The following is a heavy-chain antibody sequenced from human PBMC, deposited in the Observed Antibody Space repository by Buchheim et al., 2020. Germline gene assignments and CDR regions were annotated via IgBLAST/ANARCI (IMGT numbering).Heavy chain of an antibody. Sequence: QVQLQESGPGLVKPSETLSLTCTVSGGSISSYYWSWIRQPPGKGLEWIGYIYYSGSTNYNPSLKSRVTISVDTSKNQFPLKLSSVTAADTAVYYCARDRAYYDSSGYSYYYYMDVWGKGTT. D-gene: IGHD3-22*01. V-gene: IGHV4-59*01. CDR3: ARDRAYYDSSGYSYYYYMDV. CDR1: GGSISSYY. J-gene: IGHJ6*03. CDR2: IYYSGST.